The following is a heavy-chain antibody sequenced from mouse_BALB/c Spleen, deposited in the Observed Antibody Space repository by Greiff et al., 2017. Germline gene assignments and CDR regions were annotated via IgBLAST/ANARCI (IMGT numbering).Heavy chain of an antibody. Sequence: EVKVVESGGGLVKPGGSLKLSCAASGFTFSSYTMSWVRQTPEKRLEWVATISSGGSYTYYPDSVKGRFTISRDNAKNTLYLQMSSLKSEDTAMYYCTRDYYGNPGGDYWGQGTSVTVSS. CDR2: ISSGGSYT. CDR3: TRDYYGNPGGDY. V-gene: IGHV5-6-4*01. J-gene: IGHJ4*01. D-gene: IGHD2-1*01. CDR1: GFTFSSYT.